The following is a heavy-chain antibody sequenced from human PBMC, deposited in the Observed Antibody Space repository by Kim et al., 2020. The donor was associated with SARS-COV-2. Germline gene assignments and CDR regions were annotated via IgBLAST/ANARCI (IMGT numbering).Heavy chain of an antibody. Sequence: ASVKVSCKASGYTFTSYGISWVRQAPGQGLEWMGWISAYNGNTNYAQKLQGRVTMTTDTSTSTAYMELRSLRSDDTAVYYCARVVVLRGYYYDSSGYYFDYWGQGTLVTVSS. CDR3: ARVVVLRGYYYDSSGYYFDY. CDR2: ISAYNGNT. V-gene: IGHV1-18*01. D-gene: IGHD3-22*01. CDR1: GYTFTSYG. J-gene: IGHJ4*02.